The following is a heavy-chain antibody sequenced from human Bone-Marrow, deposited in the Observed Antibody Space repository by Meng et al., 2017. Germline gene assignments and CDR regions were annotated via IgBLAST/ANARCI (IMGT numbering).Heavy chain of an antibody. J-gene: IGHJ4*02. D-gene: IGHD1-26*01. CDR3: ARDREVGEFDY. V-gene: IGHV3-30*01. CDR2: ISYDGSNK. Sequence: GQVEESGGGVVQPGRSLRLSCAASGFTFSSYAMHWVRQAPGKGLEWVAVISYDGSNKYYADSVKGRFTISRDNSKNTLYLQMNSLRAEDTAVYYCARDREVGEFDYWGQGTLVTVSS. CDR1: GFTFSSYA.